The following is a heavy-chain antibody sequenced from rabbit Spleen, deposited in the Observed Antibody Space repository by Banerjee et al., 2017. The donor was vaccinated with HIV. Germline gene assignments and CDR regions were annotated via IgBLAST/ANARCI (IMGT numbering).Heavy chain of an antibody. V-gene: IGHV1S45*01. CDR3: ARDLAGAIGWNFYL. CDR2: INAATAKP. J-gene: IGHJ4*01. D-gene: IGHD4-1*01. Sequence: QEQLVESGGGLVQPEGSLTLTCKASAFSFSDRDVMCWVRQAPGKGLEWIACINAATAKPVYATWAKGRFTISRASSTTVTLQMTSLTAADTATYFCARDLAGAIGWNFYLWGPGTLVTVS. CDR1: AFSFSDRDV.